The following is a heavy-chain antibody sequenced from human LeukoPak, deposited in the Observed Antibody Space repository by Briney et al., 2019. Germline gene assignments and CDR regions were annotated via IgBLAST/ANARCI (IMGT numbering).Heavy chain of an antibody. CDR1: GGSISSYY. V-gene: IGHV4-59*01. J-gene: IGHJ5*02. CDR3: ARALQDCSSTSCYDWFDP. CDR2: IYYSGST. D-gene: IGHD2-2*01. Sequence: SETLSLTCTVSGGSISSYYWSWIRQPPGKGLEWIGYIYYSGSTNYNPSLKSRVTISVDTSKNQFSLKLSSVTAADTAVYYCARALQDCSSTSCYDWFDPWGQGTLVTVSS.